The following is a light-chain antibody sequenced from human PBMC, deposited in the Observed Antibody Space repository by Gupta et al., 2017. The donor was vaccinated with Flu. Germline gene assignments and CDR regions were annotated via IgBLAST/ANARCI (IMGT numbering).Light chain of an antibody. V-gene: IGLV2-14*03. CDR2: DVS. CDR1: SSDVGGYNY. Sequence: SALTQPASVSGSPGQSITISCTGTSSDVGGYNYVSWYQQYPGKAPKLIIYDVSNRPPGADRFSVSKSGNTASLTISGLQAEDEADYYCSSYRGGTTPSYVFGTGTRVTVL. J-gene: IGLJ1*01. CDR3: SSYRGGTTPSYV.